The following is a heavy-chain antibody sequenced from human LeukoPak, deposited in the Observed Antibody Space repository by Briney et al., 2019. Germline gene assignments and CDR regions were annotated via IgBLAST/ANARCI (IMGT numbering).Heavy chain of an antibody. V-gene: IGHV1-24*01. D-gene: IGHD5-18*01. CDR1: GYTLTELS. CDR3: ATGDTAMVTPSFDY. CDR2: FDPEDGET. Sequence: ASVKVSCKVSGYTLTELSMHWVRQAPGKGLEWMGGFDPEDGETIYAQKFQGRVTMTEDTSTDTAYMELSSLRSEDTAVYYCATGDTAMVTPSFDYWGQGTRDTVSS. J-gene: IGHJ4*02.